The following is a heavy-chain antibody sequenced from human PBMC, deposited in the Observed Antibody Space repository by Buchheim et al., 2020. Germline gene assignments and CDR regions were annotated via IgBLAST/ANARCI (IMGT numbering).Heavy chain of an antibody. CDR1: GGSISSGGYY. CDR2: IYYSGST. J-gene: IGHJ5*02. D-gene: IGHD2-2*01. Sequence: QVQLQESGPGLVKPSQTLSLTCTVSGGSISSGGYYWSWIRQHPGKGLEWIGYIYYSGSTYYNPSLKSRVNISVDTSKNQFSLKLSSVTAADTAVYYCAREGTGDIVVVPAAMGGDWFDPWGQGTL. CDR3: AREGTGDIVVVPAAMGGDWFDP. V-gene: IGHV4-31*03.